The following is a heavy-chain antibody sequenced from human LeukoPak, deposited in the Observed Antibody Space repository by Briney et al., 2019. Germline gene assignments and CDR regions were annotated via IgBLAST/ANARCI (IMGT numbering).Heavy chain of an antibody. V-gene: IGHV3-33*08. D-gene: IGHD2-2*01. Sequence: GRSLRLSCAASGFTFDDYAMHWVRQAPGKGLEWVAVIWYDGSNKYYADSVKGRFTISRDNSKNTLYLQMNSLRAEDTAVYYCAREDRYCSSTSCYVGFFDYWGQGTLVTVSS. CDR1: GFTFDDYA. CDR3: AREDRYCSSTSCYVGFFDY. CDR2: IWYDGSNK. J-gene: IGHJ4*02.